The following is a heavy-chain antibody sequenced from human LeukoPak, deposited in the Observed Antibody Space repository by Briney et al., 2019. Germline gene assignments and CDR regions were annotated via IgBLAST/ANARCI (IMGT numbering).Heavy chain of an antibody. D-gene: IGHD6-19*01. CDR3: AREGWYGQTFDY. CDR1: GFTFSNCA. V-gene: IGHV3-30-3*01. Sequence: PGRSLRLSCAASGFTFSNCAMHWVRQAPGKGLEWVALISYDGSNEYFADSVKGRFTISRDNSKNTLYLQMNSLRAEDTAVYYCAREGWYGQTFDYWGQGTLVTVSS. J-gene: IGHJ4*02. CDR2: ISYDGSNE.